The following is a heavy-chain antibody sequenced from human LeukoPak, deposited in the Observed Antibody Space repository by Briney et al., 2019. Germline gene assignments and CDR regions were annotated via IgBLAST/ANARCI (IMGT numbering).Heavy chain of an antibody. CDR2: IGTAGDT. V-gene: IGHV3-13*01. CDR1: GFTFSSYD. J-gene: IGHJ6*02. CDR3: ARAKSFWGGPSGYYYYGMDV. Sequence: GGSLRLSCAASGFTFSSYDMHWVRQATGKGLEWVSAIGTAGDTYYPGSVKGRFTISRENAKNSLYLQMNSLRAGDTAVYYCARAKSFWGGPSGYYYYGMDVWGQGTTVTVSS. D-gene: IGHD3-3*01.